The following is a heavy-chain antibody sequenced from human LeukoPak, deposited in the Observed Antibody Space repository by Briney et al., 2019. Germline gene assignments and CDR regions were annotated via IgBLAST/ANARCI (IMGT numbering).Heavy chain of an antibody. J-gene: IGHJ6*03. Sequence: PGGSLRLSCAASGFTFRSYGMHWVRQAPGKGLEWVAFIRYDGSNKFYADSVKGRFTISRDNSKNTLYLQMNSLRAEDTAVYYCAKVVVDYYYYMDVWGKGTTVTVSS. CDR2: IRYDGSNK. D-gene: IGHD2-15*01. CDR1: GFTFRSYG. V-gene: IGHV3-30*02. CDR3: AKVVVDYYYYMDV.